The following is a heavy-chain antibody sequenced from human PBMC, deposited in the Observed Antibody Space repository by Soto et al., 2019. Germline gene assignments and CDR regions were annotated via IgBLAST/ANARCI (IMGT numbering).Heavy chain of an antibody. CDR1: GGTFSSYA. V-gene: IGHV1-69*06. D-gene: IGHD3-9*01. CDR2: IIPIFGTA. CDR3: ARSYYDILTVYASHYYTGMDV. Sequence: QVQLVQSGAEVKKPGSSVKVSCKASGGTFSSYAISWVRQAPGQGLEWMGGIIPIFGTANYAQKFQGRVTITADKSTRNSYRKLSGLGSGTTAVYYCARSYYDILTVYASHYYTGMDVWAQGTTLTVSS. J-gene: IGHJ6*02.